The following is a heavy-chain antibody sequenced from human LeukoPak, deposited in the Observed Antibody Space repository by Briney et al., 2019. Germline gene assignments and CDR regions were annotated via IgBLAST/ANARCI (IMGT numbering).Heavy chain of an antibody. Sequence: PSETLSLTCTVSGYSISSGYYWGWIRQPPGKGLEWIGSIYHSGSTYYNPSLKSRVTISVDTSKNQFSLKLSSVTAADTAVYYCARGPDDAFDIWGQGTMVTVSS. CDR2: IYHSGST. V-gene: IGHV4-38-2*02. CDR1: GYSISSGYY. CDR3: ARGPDDAFDI. J-gene: IGHJ3*02.